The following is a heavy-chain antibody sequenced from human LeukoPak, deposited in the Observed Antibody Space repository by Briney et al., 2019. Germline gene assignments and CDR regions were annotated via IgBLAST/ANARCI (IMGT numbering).Heavy chain of an antibody. D-gene: IGHD3-10*01. CDR1: GFTFRSYW. CDR2: IKQDGSDK. CDR3: ARVFYYGSGFYYSGMDV. J-gene: IGHJ6*02. V-gene: IGHV3-7*02. Sequence: GGSLRLSCAASGFTFRSYWMTWVRQAPGKGLEWVANIKQDGSDKYYGDSVKGRFTVSRDNAENSLYLQMNSLRAEDTAVYYCARVFYYGSGFYYSGMDVWGQGTTVTVSS.